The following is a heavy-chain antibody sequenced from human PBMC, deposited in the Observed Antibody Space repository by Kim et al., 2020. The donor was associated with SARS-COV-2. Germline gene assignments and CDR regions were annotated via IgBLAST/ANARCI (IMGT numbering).Heavy chain of an antibody. J-gene: IGHJ4*02. V-gene: IGHV1-8*02. Sequence: ASVKVSCKASGYTFTSYHINWVRQAPGQGLEWMGSLNPNNGNADYTQRFQGRLTMTRDTSISTAYMELTSLRFDDTALYYCAIGGLWDSSGWYVFANWGQGTLVTVAS. CDR2: LNPNNGNA. CDR3: AIGGLWDSSGWYVFAN. D-gene: IGHD6-19*01. CDR1: GYTFTSYH.